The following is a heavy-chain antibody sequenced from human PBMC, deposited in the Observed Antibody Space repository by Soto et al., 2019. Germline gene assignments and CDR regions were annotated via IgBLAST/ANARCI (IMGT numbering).Heavy chain of an antibody. V-gene: IGHV3-53*04. J-gene: IGHJ6*02. CDR2: LHSGGDT. CDR1: GIPVSSNY. Sequence: EVQLVESGGGLVQPGGSQRLSCAASGIPVSSNYMTWVRQAPGKGLEWVSVLHSGGDTYYANSVKGRFTISRHDSTNTLFLQMNSLTPEDTAVYYCARDGPYYYASRMDVWGQGTTVTVSS. D-gene: IGHD3-10*01. CDR3: ARDGPYYYASRMDV.